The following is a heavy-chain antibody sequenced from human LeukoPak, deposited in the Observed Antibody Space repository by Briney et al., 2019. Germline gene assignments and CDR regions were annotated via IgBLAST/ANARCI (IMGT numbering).Heavy chain of an antibody. CDR1: GFTFSNAW. CDR2: IKSKGDGETT. D-gene: IGHD3-10*01. Sequence: GGSLRLSCAASGFTFSNAWMSWVRQAPGKGLEWVGRIKSKGDGETTDNAAPVKGRFIMSRDDSKATLYLQMNYLEAEDTAVYYCTTDLGLTMIRGVIVNWGQGALVTVYS. V-gene: IGHV3-15*01. CDR3: TTDLGLTMIRGVIVN. J-gene: IGHJ4*02.